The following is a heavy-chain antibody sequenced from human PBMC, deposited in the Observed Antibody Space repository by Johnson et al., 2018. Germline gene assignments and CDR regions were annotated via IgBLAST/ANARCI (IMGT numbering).Heavy chain of an antibody. CDR2: ISSSSSTI. D-gene: IGHD2-15*01. CDR3: VSGPDCRGDKCYSYYGMDV. Sequence: VQLMESGGGVVQPGRSLRLSCAASGFTFSSYSMNWVRQAPGKGLEWVSYISSSSSTIYYADSVKGRFTISRDNAKNSLYLQMNSLRVEDTAVYYCVSGPDCRGDKCYSYYGMDVWGQGTTVTVSS. CDR1: GFTFSSYS. J-gene: IGHJ6*02. V-gene: IGHV3-48*01.